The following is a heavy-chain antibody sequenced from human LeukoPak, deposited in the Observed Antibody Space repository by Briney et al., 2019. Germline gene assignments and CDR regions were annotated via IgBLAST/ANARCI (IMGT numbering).Heavy chain of an antibody. V-gene: IGHV3-21*01. CDR3: ARERAEGFDY. CDR1: GFTFSSYS. CDR2: IGSSSSI. Sequence: PGGSLRLSCAASGFTFSSYSMNWVRQAPGKGLEWVSSIGSSSSIYYADSVKGRFTVSRDNAKNSLYLQMSSLRAEDTAVYYCARERAEGFDYWGQGTLVTVSS. D-gene: IGHD6-19*01. J-gene: IGHJ4*02.